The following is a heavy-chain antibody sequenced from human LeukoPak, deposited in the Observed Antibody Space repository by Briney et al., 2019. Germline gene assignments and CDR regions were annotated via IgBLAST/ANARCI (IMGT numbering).Heavy chain of an antibody. D-gene: IGHD3-10*01. Sequence: PSETLSLTCAVYGGSFSGYYWSWIRQPPGKGLEWIGEINHRGSTNSNPSLKSRVTISVDTSKNQFSLKLSSVTAADTAVYHCARSGIEEYYYGSGSYFGEFDYWGQGTLVTVSS. CDR3: ARSGIEEYYYGSGSYFGEFDY. J-gene: IGHJ4*02. CDR1: GGSFSGYY. CDR2: INHRGST. V-gene: IGHV4-34*01.